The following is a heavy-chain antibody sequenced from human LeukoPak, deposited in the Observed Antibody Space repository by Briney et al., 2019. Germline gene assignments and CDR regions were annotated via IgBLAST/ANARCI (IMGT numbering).Heavy chain of an antibody. CDR1: GFTFSSYS. Sequence: GGSLRLSCTGSGFTFSSYSVNWVRQAPGKGLEWVSSISSSSTYIYYADSVKGRFTISRDNAKNSLYLQMNSLRAEDTAVYYCASSGGVATITYYYYGMDVWGQGTTVTVSS. D-gene: IGHD5-12*01. CDR3: ASSGGVATITYYYYGMDV. CDR2: ISSSSTYI. V-gene: IGHV3-21*01. J-gene: IGHJ6*02.